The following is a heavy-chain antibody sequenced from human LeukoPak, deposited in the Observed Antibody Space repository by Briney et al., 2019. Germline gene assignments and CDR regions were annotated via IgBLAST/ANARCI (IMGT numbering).Heavy chain of an antibody. CDR1: GFTFSSYS. Sequence: GGSLRLSCAASGFTFSSYSMNWVRQAPGKGLEWVSYISSSSSTIYYADSVKGRFTISRDNAKNSLYLQMNSLRAEDTAVYYCAMTYYYDNSDATPFDYWGQGTLVTVSS. CDR2: ISSSSSTI. CDR3: AMTYYYDNSDATPFDY. J-gene: IGHJ4*02. V-gene: IGHV3-48*04. D-gene: IGHD3-22*01.